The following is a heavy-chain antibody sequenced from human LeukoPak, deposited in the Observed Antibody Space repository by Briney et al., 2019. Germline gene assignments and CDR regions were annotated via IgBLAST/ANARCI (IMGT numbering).Heavy chain of an antibody. Sequence: SETLSLTCTVSGGSISSYYWSWIRQPPGKGLEWIGSIDYSGTTYYNPSLKSRVTISVDTSKTQFSLKLSSVTAADTAVYYCARQGRGEMATIPWGQGTLVTVSS. J-gene: IGHJ5*02. CDR1: GGSISSYY. D-gene: IGHD5-24*01. CDR3: ARQGRGEMATIP. V-gene: IGHV4-59*05. CDR2: IDYSGTT.